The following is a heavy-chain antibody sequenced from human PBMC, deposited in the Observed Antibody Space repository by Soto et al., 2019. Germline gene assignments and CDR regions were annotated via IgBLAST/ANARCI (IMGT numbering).Heavy chain of an antibody. CDR2: INPNSGGT. J-gene: IGHJ4*02. V-gene: IGHV1-2*02. CDR3: ARDDFWSGYYKPGDN. D-gene: IGHD3-3*01. Sequence: GASVKVSCKASGYTFTGHYIHWVRQAPGQGLEWMGWINPNSGGTNYAQKFQGRVTMTRDTSISTAYMEMSRLTSDDTAFYYCARDDFWSGYYKPGDNWGKGTLVTSPQ. CDR1: GYTFTGHY.